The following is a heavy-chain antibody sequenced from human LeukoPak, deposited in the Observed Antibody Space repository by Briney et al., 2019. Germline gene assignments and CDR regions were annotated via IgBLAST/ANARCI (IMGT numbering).Heavy chain of an antibody. Sequence: QPGGSLRLSCAASGFTFSSYSMNWVRQAPGKGLEWVSYISSSSSTIYYADSVKGRFTISRDNAKNSLYLQMNSLRAEDTAVYYCARDLPIVGATTEDQNDYWGQGTLVTVSS. CDR3: ARDLPIVGATTEDQNDY. CDR2: ISSSSSTI. CDR1: GFTFSSYS. V-gene: IGHV3-48*01. D-gene: IGHD1-26*01. J-gene: IGHJ4*02.